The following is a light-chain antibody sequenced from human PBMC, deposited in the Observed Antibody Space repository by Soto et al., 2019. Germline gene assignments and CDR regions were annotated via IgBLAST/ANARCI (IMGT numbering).Light chain of an antibody. CDR1: SSNIGAGYD. CDR3: QSYDSSLSGDVV. V-gene: IGLV1-40*01. J-gene: IGLJ2*01. CDR2: GNS. Sequence: SVLTQPPSVSGAPGQRVTISCTGSSSNIGAGYDVHWYQQLPGTAPKLLIYGNSNRPSGVPDRFSGSKSGTSASLAITGLQAEDEADYYRQSYDSSLSGDVVFGGGTQLTVL.